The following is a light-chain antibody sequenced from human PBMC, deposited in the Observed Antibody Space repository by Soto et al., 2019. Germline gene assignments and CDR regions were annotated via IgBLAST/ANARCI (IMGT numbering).Light chain of an antibody. CDR2: DAS. J-gene: IGKJ4*01. V-gene: IGKV3-20*01. CDR1: QSVSSSY. CDR3: QQYGSSPLT. Sequence: EIVLTQSPGTLSLSPGERATLSCRASQSVSSSYLAWYQQKPGQAPRLLIYDASSRATSIPDRFSGSGSGTDFTLTISRLEPEDFAVYNCQQYGSSPLTFGGGTKVEIK.